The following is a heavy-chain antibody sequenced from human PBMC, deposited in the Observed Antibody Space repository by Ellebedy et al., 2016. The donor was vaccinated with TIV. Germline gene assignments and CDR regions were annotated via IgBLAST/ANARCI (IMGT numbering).Heavy chain of an antibody. CDR2: ISGSGGYT. Sequence: GESLKISXAASGLTFTNYPMHWVRQAPGKGLEWVSGISGSGGYTSYADFVKGRFTISRDNSKGTLYLQMNSLRAEDTATYYCARGGESYWVPKGDYWGQGTLVTVSS. CDR3: ARGGESYWVPKGDY. D-gene: IGHD2-21*01. J-gene: IGHJ4*02. CDR1: GLTFTNYP. V-gene: IGHV3-23*01.